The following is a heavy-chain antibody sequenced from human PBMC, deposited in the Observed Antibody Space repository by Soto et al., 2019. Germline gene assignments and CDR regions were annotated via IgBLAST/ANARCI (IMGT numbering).Heavy chain of an antibody. D-gene: IGHD3-9*01. CDR1: VGSISSYY. V-gene: IGHV4-59*01. CDR2: IYYSGST. CDR3: ARDNSISGYYYYGMDV. J-gene: IGHJ6*02. Sequence: LSLTFTVSVGSISSYYWSWIRQPPGKGLEWIGYIYYSGSTNYNPSLKSRVTISVDTSKNQFSLKLSSVTAADTVVYYCARDNSISGYYYYGMDVWGQGTTVTVSS.